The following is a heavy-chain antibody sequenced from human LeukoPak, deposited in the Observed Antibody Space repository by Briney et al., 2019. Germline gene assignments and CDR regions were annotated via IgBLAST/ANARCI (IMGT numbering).Heavy chain of an antibody. Sequence: PGGSLRLSCAASVVTFSSYAMHWVRQAPGKGLEWVAVISYDGSNKYYADSVKGRFTISRYNSKNTLYLQMNSLRAEDTAVYYCARAYCGGDCYSAYWGQGTLVTVSS. V-gene: IGHV3-30*04. CDR2: ISYDGSNK. CDR3: ARAYCGGDCYSAY. J-gene: IGHJ4*02. CDR1: VVTFSSYA. D-gene: IGHD2-21*02.